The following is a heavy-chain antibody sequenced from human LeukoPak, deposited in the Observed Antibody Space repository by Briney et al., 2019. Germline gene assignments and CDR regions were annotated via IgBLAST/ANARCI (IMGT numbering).Heavy chain of an antibody. V-gene: IGHV3-74*01. J-gene: IGHJ4*02. D-gene: IGHD3-10*01. CDR1: GFSFSNYW. CDR2: TNEHGTII. CDR3: VVDLSGSADY. Sequence: PGGSLRLSCAASGFSFSNYWFHWVRQAPGEGLVWVSRTNEHGTIINYADSVKGRFTISRDSAKNPLYLQMNSLRTEDSALYYCVVDLSGSADYWGQGTLVTVSS.